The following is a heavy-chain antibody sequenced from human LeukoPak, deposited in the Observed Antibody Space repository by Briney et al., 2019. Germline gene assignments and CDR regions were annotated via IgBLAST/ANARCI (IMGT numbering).Heavy chain of an antibody. Sequence: ASVKVPCKASGYTFTGYYMHWVRQAPGQGLEWMGRINPNSGGTNYAQKFQGRVTMARDTSISTAYMELSRLRSDDTAVYYCARALMIVVVINTPDAFDIWGQGTMVTVSS. CDR3: ARALMIVVVINTPDAFDI. J-gene: IGHJ3*02. D-gene: IGHD3-22*01. CDR1: GYTFTGYY. CDR2: INPNSGGT. V-gene: IGHV1-2*06.